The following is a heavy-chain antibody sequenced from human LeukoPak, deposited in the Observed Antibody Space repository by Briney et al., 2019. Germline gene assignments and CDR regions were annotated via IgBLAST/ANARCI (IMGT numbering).Heavy chain of an antibody. CDR1: GYIFTGYY. V-gene: IGHV1-2*06. J-gene: IGHJ4*02. Sequence: ASVKVSCKASGYIFTGYYMHWVRQAPGQGLVWMGRINPNSGGTNYAQKFQGRVTMTRDTSISTAYMELSRLRSDDTAVYYCARDRRSSWFPFDYWGQGTLVTVSS. CDR3: ARDRRSSWFPFDY. D-gene: IGHD6-13*01. CDR2: INPNSGGT.